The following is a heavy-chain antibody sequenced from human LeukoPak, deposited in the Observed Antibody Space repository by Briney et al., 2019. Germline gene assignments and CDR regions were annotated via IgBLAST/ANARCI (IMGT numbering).Heavy chain of an antibody. V-gene: IGHV3-30*18. D-gene: IGHD6-19*01. J-gene: IGHJ4*02. CDR1: GFTFSTYG. Sequence: GGSLRLSCAASGFTFSTYGMHWVRQAPGKGLEWVTLISYDGSNKFYADSVKGRFTISRDDSKNTLYLQVNSLRAEDTAVYYCAKGSSVANFDYWGQGTLVTVSS. CDR3: AKGSSVANFDY. CDR2: ISYDGSNK.